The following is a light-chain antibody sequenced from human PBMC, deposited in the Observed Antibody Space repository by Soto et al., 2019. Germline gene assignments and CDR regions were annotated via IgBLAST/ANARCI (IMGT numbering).Light chain of an antibody. J-gene: IGKJ2*01. V-gene: IGKV1-5*03. CDR2: KAS. CDR3: QQYNSYSYT. Sequence: DIQMTQSPSTLSASVGDRVTITCRASQSISSWLAWYQQKPGKAPKLLIYKASSLESGVPSRLSGSGSGTEFTLTISSLQPDDFATYYCQQYNSYSYTFGQVTMLEIK. CDR1: QSISSW.